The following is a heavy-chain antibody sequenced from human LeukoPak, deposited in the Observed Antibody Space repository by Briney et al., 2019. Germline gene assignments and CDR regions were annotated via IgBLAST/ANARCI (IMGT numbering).Heavy chain of an antibody. J-gene: IGHJ6*01. Sequence: SQTLSLTCAISGDSVSSHTSAWNWIRQSPSRGLECLGGTYYRSKWYHDYALSVKSRISIFPDTSKNQFSLQLSSVTPEDTAVYYCARDPAYNYGMDVWGQGTTVTVSS. CDR1: GDSVSSHTSA. CDR2: TYYRSKWYH. V-gene: IGHV6-1*01. D-gene: IGHD2-2*01. CDR3: ARDPAYNYGMDV.